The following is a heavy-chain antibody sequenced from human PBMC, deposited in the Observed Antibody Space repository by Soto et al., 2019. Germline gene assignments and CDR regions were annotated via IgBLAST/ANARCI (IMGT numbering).Heavy chain of an antibody. CDR1: GYTFTSYA. CDR3: ARDSSSWFFDY. Sequence: QVQLVQSGAEVKKPGASVKVSCKASGYTFTSYAMHWVRQAPGQRLEWMGWINAGNGNTKYSQKFQGRVTITRDTSESTAYMELSSLRSEDTAVYYCARDSSSWFFDYWGQGTLVTVSS. CDR2: INAGNGNT. J-gene: IGHJ4*02. D-gene: IGHD6-13*01. V-gene: IGHV1-3*01.